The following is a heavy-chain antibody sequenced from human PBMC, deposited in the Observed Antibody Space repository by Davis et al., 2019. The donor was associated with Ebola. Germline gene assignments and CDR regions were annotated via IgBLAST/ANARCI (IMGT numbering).Heavy chain of an antibody. CDR2: TYYRSKWYN. CDR3: ARQGPSTGGMDV. Sequence: HSQTLSLTCAISGDSVSSNSATWNWIRQSPSRGLEWLARTYYRSKWYNEYALSVRSRITINPDTSKNQFSLQLNSVTPEDTAVYYCARQGPSTGGMDVWGQGTTVTVSS. V-gene: IGHV6-1*01. J-gene: IGHJ6*02. CDR1: GDSVSSNSAT. D-gene: IGHD2-8*02.